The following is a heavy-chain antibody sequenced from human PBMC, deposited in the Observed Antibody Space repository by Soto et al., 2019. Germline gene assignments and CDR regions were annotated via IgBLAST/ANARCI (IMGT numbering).Heavy chain of an antibody. CDR3: AREGGHGTRIQYYGMDI. J-gene: IGHJ6*02. V-gene: IGHV1-8*01. Sequence: ASVKVSCKASGYTFTSYDINWVRQATGQGLEWMGWMNPNSGNTGYAQKFQGRVTMTRNTSISTAYMELSSLRSEDTAVYYCAREGGHGTRIQYYGMDIWGQGTTVTVSS. CDR1: GYTFTSYD. D-gene: IGHD1-1*01. CDR2: MNPNSGNT.